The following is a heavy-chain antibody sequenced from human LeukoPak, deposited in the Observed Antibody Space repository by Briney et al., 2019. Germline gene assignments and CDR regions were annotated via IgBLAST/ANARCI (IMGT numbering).Heavy chain of an antibody. D-gene: IGHD3-16*01. CDR2: INAGIGNT. Sequence: VASVKVSCKASGYTFTNYAIHWVRQAPGQRLEWMGWINAGIGNTKYSQKFQGRVAITRDTSASTGYMELSSLRSEDTAVYYCARDMEGIKITFGGASNLWGQGTLVTVSS. CDR1: GYTFTNYA. J-gene: IGHJ4*02. CDR3: ARDMEGIKITFGGASNL. V-gene: IGHV1-3*01.